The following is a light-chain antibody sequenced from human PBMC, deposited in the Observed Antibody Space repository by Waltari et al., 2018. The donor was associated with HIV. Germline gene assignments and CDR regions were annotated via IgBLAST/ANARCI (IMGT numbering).Light chain of an antibody. CDR2: EVS. CDR1: SSDVGSYNL. Sequence: QSALTQPASVSGSPGQSITISCTGTSSDVGSYNLVSWYQQHTGKAPKLMIYEVSKRPSGVSNRFSGSKSGNTASLTISGLRAEDEADYYCCSYAGSSTFYVFGTGTKVTVL. J-gene: IGLJ1*01. CDR3: CSYAGSSTFYV. V-gene: IGLV2-23*02.